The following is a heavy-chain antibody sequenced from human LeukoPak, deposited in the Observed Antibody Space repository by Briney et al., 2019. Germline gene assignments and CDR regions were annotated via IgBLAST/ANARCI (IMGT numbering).Heavy chain of an antibody. Sequence: GGSLRLSCAASGFTFASHWMSWVRQAPGRGLEWVANIKLGGSEIYYVDSVKGRFTISRDDAKNSLYLQMESLRDEDTAIYYCVRDRGDYWGQGTLVTVSS. CDR3: VRDRGDY. CDR2: IKLGGSEI. CDR1: GFTFASHW. V-gene: IGHV3-7*01. J-gene: IGHJ4*02.